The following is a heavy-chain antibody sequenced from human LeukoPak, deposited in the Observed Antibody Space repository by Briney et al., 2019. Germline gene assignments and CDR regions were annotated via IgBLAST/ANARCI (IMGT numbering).Heavy chain of an antibody. CDR2: ISADGGST. Sequence: GGSLRLSCAASGFTFSNSGMSWVRQVPGKGLVWVSRISADGGSTSYADSVRGRFIISRDNAKNTLYLQMNSLRAEDTAVYYCARPQQGGTTSSHGLDVWGKGTTVTVSS. D-gene: IGHD2-2*01. CDR1: GFTFSNSG. CDR3: ARPQQGGTTSSHGLDV. V-gene: IGHV3-74*01. J-gene: IGHJ6*04.